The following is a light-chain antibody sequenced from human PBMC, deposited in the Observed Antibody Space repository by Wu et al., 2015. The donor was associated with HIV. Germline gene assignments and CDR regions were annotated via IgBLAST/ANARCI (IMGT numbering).Light chain of an antibody. Sequence: IQMIQSPSSLSASIGDRVSITCRASQDIRNDLGWYQQKPGKAPNLLIYKTSTLESGVPSRFSGSGSGTEFTLTISSLQPDDFATYYCQQYNTYPWTFGLGTKVEV. V-gene: IGKV1-17*01. CDR3: QQYNTYPWT. CDR2: KTS. CDR1: QDIRND. J-gene: IGKJ1*01.